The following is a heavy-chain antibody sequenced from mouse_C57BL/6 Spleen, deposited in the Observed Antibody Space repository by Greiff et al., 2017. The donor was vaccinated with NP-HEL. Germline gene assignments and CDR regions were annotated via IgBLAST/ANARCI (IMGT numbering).Heavy chain of an antibody. Sequence: EVQGVESGGGLVKPGGSLKLSCAASGFTFSSYTMSWVRQTPEKRLEWVATISGGGGNTYYPDSVKGRFTISRDNAKNTLYLQMSSLRSEDTALYYCARHLLLRTYYFDYWGQGTTLTVSS. CDR1: GFTFSSYT. D-gene: IGHD1-1*01. J-gene: IGHJ2*01. V-gene: IGHV5-9*01. CDR2: ISGGGGNT. CDR3: ARHLLLRTYYFDY.